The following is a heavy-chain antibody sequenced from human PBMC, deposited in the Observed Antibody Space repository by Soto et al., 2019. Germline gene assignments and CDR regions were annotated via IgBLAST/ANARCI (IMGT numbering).Heavy chain of an antibody. CDR1: GGTFSSYA. D-gene: IGHD2-15*01. CDR3: ARDRYCSGGSCYSDAFDI. CDR2: IIPIFGTA. V-gene: IGHV1-69*13. J-gene: IGHJ3*02. Sequence: GASVKVSCKASGGTFSSYAISWVRQDPGQGLEWMGGIIPIFGTANYAQKFQGRVTITADESTSTAYMELSSLRSEDMAVYYCARDRYCSGGSCYSDAFDIWGQGTMVTVSS.